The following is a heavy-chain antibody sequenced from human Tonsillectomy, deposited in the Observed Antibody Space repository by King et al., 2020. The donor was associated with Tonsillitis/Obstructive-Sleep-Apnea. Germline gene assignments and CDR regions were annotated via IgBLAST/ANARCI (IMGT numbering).Heavy chain of an antibody. V-gene: IGHV5-51*03. CDR1: GYSFTSYW. CDR3: ARPSSYSGSYFGY. Sequence: VQLVESGAEVKKPGESLKISCKGSGYSFTSYWIGWVRQMPGKGLEWMGIIYPGDSDTRYSPSFPGQVTLSADKSISTAYLQWSSLNASDTAMYYCARPSSYSGSYFGYWGQGTLVTVSS. CDR2: IYPGDSDT. D-gene: IGHD1-26*01. J-gene: IGHJ4*02.